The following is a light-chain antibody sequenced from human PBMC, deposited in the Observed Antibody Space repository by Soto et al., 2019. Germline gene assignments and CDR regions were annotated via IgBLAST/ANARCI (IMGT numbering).Light chain of an antibody. Sequence: QSVLTQPPSASVTPGQRGTISCSGSSSNIGSNSVNWYQQLPGTSPKLLIYSNNQRHSGVPDRFSGSKSGTSASLAISGLQSEDEDDYYCAAWDDSLNGLVFGGGTKLNVL. CDR3: AAWDDSLNGLV. CDR2: SNN. CDR1: SSNIGSNS. J-gene: IGLJ3*02. V-gene: IGLV1-44*01.